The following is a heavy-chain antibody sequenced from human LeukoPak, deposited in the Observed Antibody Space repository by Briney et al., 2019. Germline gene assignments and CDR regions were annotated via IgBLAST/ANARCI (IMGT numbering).Heavy chain of an antibody. CDR2: IYYKGSA. V-gene: IGHV4-39*07. CDR1: GFTISSSGYC. J-gene: IGHJ5*02. Sequence: GTLSLTCSASGFTISSSGYCWGRIGQPPGKGLVSLGKIYYKGSASYNPSLKSRVPLSLHTFKNQFSLHLSSVTAADTAVYYCARENYCTNGVCWAFDPWGQGPLVSVP. D-gene: IGHD2-8*01. CDR3: ARENYCTNGVCWAFDP.